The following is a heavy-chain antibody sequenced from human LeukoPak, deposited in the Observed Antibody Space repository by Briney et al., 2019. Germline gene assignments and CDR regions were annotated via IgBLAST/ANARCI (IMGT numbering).Heavy chain of an antibody. CDR3: ARHRDYGTYYLDY. Sequence: PWDSLSLTCTLSGPSISIYYSSWVRHPPGGGREWGGYIYYSGSTNYNPSLKSRVTISVDTSKNQFSLKLSSVTAADTAVYYCARHRDYGTYYLDYWCQGTLATVS. J-gene: IGHJ4*02. CDR2: IYYSGST. D-gene: IGHD4/OR15-4a*01. V-gene: IGHV4-59*08. CDR1: GPSISIYY.